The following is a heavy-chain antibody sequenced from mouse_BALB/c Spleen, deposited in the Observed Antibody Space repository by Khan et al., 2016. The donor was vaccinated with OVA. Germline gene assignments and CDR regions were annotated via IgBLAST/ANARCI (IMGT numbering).Heavy chain of an antibody. CDR3: ARNYDYDEGLAY. V-gene: IGHV2-2*02. J-gene: IGHJ3*01. D-gene: IGHD2-4*01. CDR1: GFSLTTYG. CDR2: IWSGGST. Sequence: QVQLKQSGPGLVQPSQSLSITCTVSGFSLTTYGVHWVRQSPGKGLEWLGVIWSGGSTDYNAAFISRLSISKDNSKSQVFFKMNILQANDTAIYYCARNYDYDEGLAYWGQGTLVTVSA.